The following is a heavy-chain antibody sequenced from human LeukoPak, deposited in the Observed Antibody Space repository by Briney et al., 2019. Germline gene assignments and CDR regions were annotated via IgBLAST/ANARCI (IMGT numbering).Heavy chain of an antibody. Sequence: SETLSLTCTVSGDSISSGDYYWSWIRQSPGKGLEWIGFVYYSGYTFYNPSHKSRLTISVDTSKTQFSLQVTSVTAADTAVYYCARLVRGADYFDPWGQGTRVTVSS. J-gene: IGHJ5*02. V-gene: IGHV4-30-4*01. CDR1: GDSISSGDYY. CDR3: ARLVRGADYFDP. D-gene: IGHD3-10*01. CDR2: VYYSGYT.